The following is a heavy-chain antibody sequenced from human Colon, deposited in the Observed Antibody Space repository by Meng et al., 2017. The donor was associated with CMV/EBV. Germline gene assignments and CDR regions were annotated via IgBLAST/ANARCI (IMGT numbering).Heavy chain of an antibody. D-gene: IGHD6-6*01. Sequence: ASVKVSCKASGYTFTSYYMHWVRQATGQGLEWMGWMNPNSGNTGYAQKFQGRVTMTRNTSISTAYMELSSLRSEDTAVYYCARGRGIAARRWFDPWGQGTLVTVSS. CDR2: MNPNSGNT. J-gene: IGHJ5*02. V-gene: IGHV1-8*02. CDR1: GYTFTSYY. CDR3: ARGRGIAARRWFDP.